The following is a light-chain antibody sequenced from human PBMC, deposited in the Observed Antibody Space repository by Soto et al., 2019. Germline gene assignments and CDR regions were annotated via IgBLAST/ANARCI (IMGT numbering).Light chain of an antibody. CDR2: DAS. J-gene: IGKJ1*01. V-gene: IGKV3-11*01. CDR3: QQRSNWPPTWT. Sequence: EIVLTQSPAALSLSPGERATLSCRASQSVSRYLAWYQHKPGQAPRLLIYDASKRATGIPARFSGSGSGTDFHITISSLEPEDFAVYYCQQRSNWPPTWTFGQGTRVEIK. CDR1: QSVSRY.